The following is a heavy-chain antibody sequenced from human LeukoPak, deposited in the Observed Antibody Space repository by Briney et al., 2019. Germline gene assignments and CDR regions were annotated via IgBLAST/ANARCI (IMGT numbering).Heavy chain of an antibody. CDR3: ARASGSYSPYYYYTDV. V-gene: IGHV1-69*13. D-gene: IGHD3-10*01. Sequence: ASVKVSCKASGGTFSSYAISWVRQAPGQGLEWMGGIIPIFGTANYAQKFQGRVTITADESTSTAYMELSSLRSEDTAVYYCARASGSYSPYYYYTDVWGKGTTVTVSS. CDR1: GGTFSSYA. CDR2: IIPIFGTA. J-gene: IGHJ6*03.